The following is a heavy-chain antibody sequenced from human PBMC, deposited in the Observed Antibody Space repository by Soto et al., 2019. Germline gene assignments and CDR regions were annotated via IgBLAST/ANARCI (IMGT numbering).Heavy chain of an antibody. V-gene: IGHV1-2*02. J-gene: IGHJ3*02. Sequence: GASVKVSCKASGYTFTGYYMHWVRQAPGQGLEWMGWINPNSGGTNYAQKFKGRVTMTRDTSISTAYMELSRLRSDDTAVYYCASIDNYSSSDDAFDIWGQGTMVTVSS. CDR1: GYTFTGYY. CDR3: ASIDNYSSSDDAFDI. D-gene: IGHD6-13*01. CDR2: INPNSGGT.